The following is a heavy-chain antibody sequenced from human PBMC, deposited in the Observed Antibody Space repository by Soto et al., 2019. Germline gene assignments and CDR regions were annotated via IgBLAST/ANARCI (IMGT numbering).Heavy chain of an antibody. CDR3: TTDAYSTIIIVRFDY. J-gene: IGHJ4*01. V-gene: IGHV3-15*07. CDR2: IKSKTDGGTT. Sequence: GGSLRLSCAASGFTFTNAWINWVRQAPGKGLEWVGRIKSKTDGGTTDYAEPVKGRFAISRDDSNNMVYLQMNSLKIEDTAVYYCTTDAYSTIIIVRFDYWGHGTLVTVSS. D-gene: IGHD3-22*01. CDR1: GFTFTNAW.